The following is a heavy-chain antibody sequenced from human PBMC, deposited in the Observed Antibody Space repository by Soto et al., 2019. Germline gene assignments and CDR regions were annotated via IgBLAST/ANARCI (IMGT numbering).Heavy chain of an antibody. CDR1: GGTFSSYA. V-gene: IGHV1-69*13. D-gene: IGHD4-17*01. Sequence: ASVKVSCKASGGTFSSYAISWVRQAPGQGLEWMGGIIPIFGTANYAQKFQGRVTITADESTSTAYMELSSLRSEDTAVYYCARYFPTTTVDDAFDIWGQGTMVTVSS. J-gene: IGHJ3*02. CDR2: IIPIFGTA. CDR3: ARYFPTTTVDDAFDI.